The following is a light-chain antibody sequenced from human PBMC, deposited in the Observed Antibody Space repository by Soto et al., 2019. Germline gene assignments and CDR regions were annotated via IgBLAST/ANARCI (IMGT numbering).Light chain of an antibody. V-gene: IGKV1-5*01. CDR3: QKYDDYSWKT. Sequence: DIQLTQSPSTLSASVGDRVTITCRASQRVGSWLAWYQQRPGKAPRLLIYDASSLDSGVPARFSGSGSGTEYTLTVSSLQPDDFATFYCQKYDDYSWKTFGQGTKV. CDR2: DAS. J-gene: IGKJ1*01. CDR1: QRVGSW.